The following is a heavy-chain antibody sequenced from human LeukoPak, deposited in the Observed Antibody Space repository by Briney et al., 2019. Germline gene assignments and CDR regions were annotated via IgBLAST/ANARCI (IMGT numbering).Heavy chain of an antibody. V-gene: IGHV1-69*04. D-gene: IGHD3-9*01. J-gene: IGHJ3*02. Sequence: SVKVSCKASGGTFSSYAISWVRQAPGQGLEWMGRIIPILGIANYAQKSQGRVTITADKSTSTAYMELSSLRSEDTAVYYCARDPYYDILTGYYKADAFDIWGQGTMVTVSS. CDR3: ARDPYYDILTGYYKADAFDI. CDR2: IIPILGIA. CDR1: GGTFSSYA.